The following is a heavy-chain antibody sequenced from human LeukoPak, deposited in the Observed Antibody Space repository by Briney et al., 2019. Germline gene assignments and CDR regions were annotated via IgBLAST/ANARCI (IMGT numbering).Heavy chain of an antibody. CDR3: AREGVGYYGMDV. Sequence: ASVKFSCKTSGYTFTTFGISWVRQAPGQGLEWMGWISAYNGNTNYAQKLQGRVTMTTDTFTSTAYMELRSLRSDDTAVYYCAREGVGYYGMDVWGQGTTVTVSS. CDR1: GYTFTTFG. V-gene: IGHV1-18*01. CDR2: ISAYNGNT. D-gene: IGHD2-15*01. J-gene: IGHJ6*02.